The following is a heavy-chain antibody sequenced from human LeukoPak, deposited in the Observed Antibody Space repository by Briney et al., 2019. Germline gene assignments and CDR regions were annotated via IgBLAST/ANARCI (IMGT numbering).Heavy chain of an antibody. CDR1: GFTFSGSA. CDR2: IRSKANSYAT. D-gene: IGHD1-26*01. V-gene: IGHV3-73*01. J-gene: IGHJ4*02. CDR3: TSSRSHPDY. Sequence: GGSLRLSCAASGFTFSGSAMHWVRQAYGKGLEWVGRIRSKANSYATAYAASVKGRFTISRDASKNTAYLQMNSLKTEDTAVYYCTSSRSHPDYWGQGTLVTVSS.